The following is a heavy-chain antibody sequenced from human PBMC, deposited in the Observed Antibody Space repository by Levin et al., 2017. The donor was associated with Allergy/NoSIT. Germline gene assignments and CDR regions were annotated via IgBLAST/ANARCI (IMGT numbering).Heavy chain of an antibody. V-gene: IGHV3-30-3*01. CDR2: ISFDGGNK. CDR3: GRKIMAAHTADY. D-gene: IGHD6-6*01. J-gene: IGHJ4*02. Sequence: GESLKISCAASGFTFRVYAIHWVLQAPGKGLEWVALISFDGGNKYYADSVKGRFSISRDNSKNTLYLQMNSLRAEDTAVYFCGRKIMAAHTADYWGQGTLVTVSS. CDR1: GFTFRVYA.